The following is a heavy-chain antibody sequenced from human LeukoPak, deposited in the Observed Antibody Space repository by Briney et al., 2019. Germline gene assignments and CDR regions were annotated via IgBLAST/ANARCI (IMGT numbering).Heavy chain of an antibody. D-gene: IGHD3-10*01. CDR1: GGSISSYY. CDR2: IYTSGST. J-gene: IGHJ5*02. Sequence: PSETLSLTCTVSGGSISSYYWSWIRQPAGKGLEWIGRIYTSGSTNYNPSLKSRVTMSVDTSKNQFSLKLSSVTAADTAVYYCASGPVYYYGSGSSVWFDPWGQGTLVTVSS. V-gene: IGHV4-4*07. CDR3: ASGPVYYYGSGSSVWFDP.